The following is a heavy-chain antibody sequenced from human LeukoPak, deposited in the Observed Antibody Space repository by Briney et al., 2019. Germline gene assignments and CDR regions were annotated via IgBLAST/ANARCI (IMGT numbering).Heavy chain of an antibody. CDR3: ARSKAHLSTSWYGTWFDP. J-gene: IGHJ5*02. Sequence: PSETLSLTCTVSGYSVSSGYYWGWIRQPPGKGLEWIGSMYHSGDTYYNPSLKSRVTISVDTSKNQLSLKLSSVTAADTAVYYCARSKAHLSTSWYGTWFDPWGQGTLVTASS. CDR2: MYHSGDT. D-gene: IGHD2-2*01. V-gene: IGHV4-38-2*02. CDR1: GYSVSSGYY.